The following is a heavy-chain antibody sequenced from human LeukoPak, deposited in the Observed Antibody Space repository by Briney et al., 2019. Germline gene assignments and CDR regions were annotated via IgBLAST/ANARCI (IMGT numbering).Heavy chain of an antibody. Sequence: PSETLSLTCTVSGGSISGYYWSWIRQPPGKGLEWIGYIHYSGIADYDPSLKSRVTMSVDTSKNQFSLKLSSVTAADTAVYYCARRAGAYSHPYDYWGQGTLVTVSS. CDR2: IHYSGIA. V-gene: IGHV4-59*01. D-gene: IGHD4/OR15-4a*01. J-gene: IGHJ4*02. CDR1: GGSISGYY. CDR3: ARRAGAYSHPYDY.